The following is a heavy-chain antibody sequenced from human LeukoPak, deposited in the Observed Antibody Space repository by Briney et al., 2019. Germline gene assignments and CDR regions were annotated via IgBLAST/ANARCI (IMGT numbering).Heavy chain of an antibody. D-gene: IGHD3-3*01. CDR1: GFTFSSYA. CDR3: ATDQYYDFWSGYYRSYNWFDP. J-gene: IGHJ5*02. V-gene: IGHV3-23*01. CDR2: ISGSGGST. Sequence: GGSLRLSCAASGFTFSSYAMSWVRQAPGKGLEWVSAISGSGGSTYYADSVKGRFTISRDNSKNTLYLQMNSLRAEDTAVYYCATDQYYDFWSGYYRSYNWFDPWGQGTLVTASS.